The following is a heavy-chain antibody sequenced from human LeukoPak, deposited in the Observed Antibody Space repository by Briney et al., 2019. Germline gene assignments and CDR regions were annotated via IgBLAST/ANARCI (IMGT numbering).Heavy chain of an antibody. Sequence: PVGSLRLSCVTSGFTFSASGMHWVRQAPGKGLEWVALIWYDGSDKYYGDSVKDRFTISRDTSKNTLYLQMNSLRSEDTAVYYCARDLSYGMVVWG. CDR2: IWYDGSDK. CDR3: ARDLSYGMVV. J-gene: IGHJ6*02. CDR1: GFTFSASG. D-gene: IGHD2/OR15-2a*01. V-gene: IGHV3-33*01.